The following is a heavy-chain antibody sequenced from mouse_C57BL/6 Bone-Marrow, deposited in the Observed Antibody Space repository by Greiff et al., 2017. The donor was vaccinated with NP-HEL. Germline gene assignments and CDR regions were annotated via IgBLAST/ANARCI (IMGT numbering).Heavy chain of an antibody. V-gene: IGHV5-15*01. J-gene: IGHJ1*03. CDR3: ARHLTGTYWYFDV. D-gene: IGHD4-1*01. Sequence: EVLLVESGGGLVQPGGSLKLSCAASGFTFSDYGMAWVRQAPRKGPEWVAFISNLAYSIYYAATVTGRFTISRENAKNTLYLEMSSLRSEDTAMYYCARHLTGTYWYFDVWGTGTTVTVSS. CDR1: GFTFSDYG. CDR2: ISNLAYSI.